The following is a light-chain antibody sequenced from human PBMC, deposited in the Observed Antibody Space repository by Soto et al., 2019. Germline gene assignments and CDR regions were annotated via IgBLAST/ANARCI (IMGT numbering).Light chain of an antibody. Sequence: EIVMTQSPATLSVSPGERVTLSCRASQDIRSSLAWYQQKPGQAPRLLIYGASIRATGVPATFSGSGSGPEFTLSISSLQSEHLGVYYCQQDSSWPLTSGGGTKVEIK. CDR3: QQDSSWPLT. CDR1: QDIRSS. V-gene: IGKV3-15*01. J-gene: IGKJ4*01. CDR2: GAS.